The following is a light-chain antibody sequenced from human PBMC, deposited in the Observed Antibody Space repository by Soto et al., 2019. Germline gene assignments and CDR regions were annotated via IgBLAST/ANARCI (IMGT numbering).Light chain of an antibody. CDR3: QQYDNLRL. CDR1: QDIINY. Sequence: DIQMTQSPSSLSSSVGYRVTITSQASQDIINYLNWYQQKPGKAPKLLIYDASNLETGVPSRFSGSGSGTDFTFTISSLQPEDIATYYCQQYDNLRLFGGGTKVDIK. V-gene: IGKV1-33*01. J-gene: IGKJ4*01. CDR2: DAS.